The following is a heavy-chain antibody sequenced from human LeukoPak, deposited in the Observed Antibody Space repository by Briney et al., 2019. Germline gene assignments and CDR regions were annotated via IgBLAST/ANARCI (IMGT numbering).Heavy chain of an antibody. CDR2: INPNSGGT. CDR3: ARDLNHPHYFDY. V-gene: IGHV1-2*02. Sequence: ASVKVSCKASGYTFTGYYMHWVRQAPGQGLEWMGWINPNSGGTNYAQKFQGRVTMTRDTSISTAYMELRSLTSGDTAVYYCARDLNHPHYFDYWGQGTLVTVSS. D-gene: IGHD1-14*01. J-gene: IGHJ4*02. CDR1: GYTFTGYY.